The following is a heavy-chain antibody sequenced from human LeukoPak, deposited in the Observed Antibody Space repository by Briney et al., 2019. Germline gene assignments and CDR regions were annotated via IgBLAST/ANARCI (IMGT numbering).Heavy chain of an antibody. D-gene: IGHD1-26*01. CDR3: ARSLGGSYDY. CDR2: IYHSGST. J-gene: IGHJ4*02. CDR1: GGSISSGGYY. V-gene: IGHV4-30-2*02. Sequence: PSQTLSLTCTVSGGSISSGGYYWSWIRQPPGKGLEWIGYIYHSGSTYYNPSLKSRVTISVDTSKNHVSLNLTSVTAADAAVYYCARSLGGSYDYWGQGTLVTVSS.